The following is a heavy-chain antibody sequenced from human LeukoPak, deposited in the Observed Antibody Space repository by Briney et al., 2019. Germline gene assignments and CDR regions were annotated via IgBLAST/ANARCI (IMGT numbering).Heavy chain of an antibody. CDR2: ISAYNGNT. D-gene: IGHD1-26*01. J-gene: IGHJ4*02. Sequence: ASVKISCKASGYNFDIYGISWVRQAPGQGLEWMAWISAYNGNTNFVQELQDRVTVTTDTSTSTAYLELRNLRSDDTAIYYCARAGAGDVSHSGLVVWIGDHDYWGQGTLVAVSS. CDR1: GYNFDIYG. CDR3: ARAGAGDVSHSGLVVWIGDHDY. V-gene: IGHV1-18*01.